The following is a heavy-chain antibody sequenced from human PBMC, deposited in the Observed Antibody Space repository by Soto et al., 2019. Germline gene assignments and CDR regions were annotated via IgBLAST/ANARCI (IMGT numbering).Heavy chain of an antibody. V-gene: IGHV4-59*08. CDR3: ARHGTYSIRRYSFDI. Sequence: QVQLQESGPGLVKPSETLSLTCTVSGGSITSYHWSWSRQPPGKGLEWIGYVYYTGSTTYNPSLKSRVTIAVDTSKNQFSLKLSSVTAAATAVYYCARHGTYSIRRYSFDIWGQGTMVTVSS. CDR1: GGSITSYH. D-gene: IGHD4-4*01. CDR2: VYYTGST. J-gene: IGHJ3*02.